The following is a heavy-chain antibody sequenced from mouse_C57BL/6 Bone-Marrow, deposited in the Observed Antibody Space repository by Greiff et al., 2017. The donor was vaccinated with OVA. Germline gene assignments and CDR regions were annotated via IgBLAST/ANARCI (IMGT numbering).Heavy chain of an antibody. J-gene: IGHJ3*01. CDR2: INPNNGGT. V-gene: IGHV1-26*01. CDR3: AMGRWLPLAY. D-gene: IGHD2-3*01. Sequence: EVQLQQSGPELVKPGASVKISCKASGYTFTDYYMNWVKQSHGKSLEWIGDINPNNGGTSYNQKFKGKATLTVDKSSSTAYMELRSLTSEDSAVYYCAMGRWLPLAYWGQGTLVTVSA. CDR1: GYTFTDYY.